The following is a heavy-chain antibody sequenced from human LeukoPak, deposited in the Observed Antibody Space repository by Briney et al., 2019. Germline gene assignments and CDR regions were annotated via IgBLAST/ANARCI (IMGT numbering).Heavy chain of an antibody. CDR3: ASGDIVVVVAAENYHFDY. V-gene: IGHV1-69*13. Sequence: ASVKVSCKASGGTFSSYAISWVRQAPGQGLEWMGGIIPIFGTANYAQKFQGRVTITADESTSTAYMELSSLRSEDTAVYYCASGDIVVVVAAENYHFDYWGQGTLVTVSS. D-gene: IGHD2-15*01. CDR2: IIPIFGTA. CDR1: GGTFSSYA. J-gene: IGHJ4*02.